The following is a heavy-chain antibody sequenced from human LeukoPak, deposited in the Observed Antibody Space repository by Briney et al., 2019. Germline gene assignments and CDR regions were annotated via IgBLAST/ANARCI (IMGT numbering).Heavy chain of an antibody. Sequence: GESLKISCKGSGYSFTSYWIGWVRQMPGKGLEWMGIIYPGDSDTRYSPSFQGQVTISADKSISTAYLQWSSLKASDTAMYYCARRGYCSSTSCSTGAFDIWGQGTMVTVSS. CDR2: IYPGDSDT. V-gene: IGHV5-51*01. J-gene: IGHJ3*02. CDR1: GYSFTSYW. CDR3: ARRGYCSSTSCSTGAFDI. D-gene: IGHD2-2*01.